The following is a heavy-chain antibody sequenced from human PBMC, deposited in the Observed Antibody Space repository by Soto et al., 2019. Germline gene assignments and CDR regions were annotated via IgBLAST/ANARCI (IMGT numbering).Heavy chain of an antibody. CDR3: AKDRDSSSNSGYYYYGMDV. D-gene: IGHD6-6*01. J-gene: IGHJ6*02. CDR2: IQHDGSNK. CDR1: GYGFSGYS. V-gene: IGHV3-30*04. Sequence: GGSLRLSCVGSGYGFSGYSMHWVRQAPGKGLEWVAAIQHDGSNKYYADSVKGRFTISRDNSKNTLYLQMNSLRAEDTAVYYCAKDRDSSSNSGYYYYGMDVWGQGTTVTVSS.